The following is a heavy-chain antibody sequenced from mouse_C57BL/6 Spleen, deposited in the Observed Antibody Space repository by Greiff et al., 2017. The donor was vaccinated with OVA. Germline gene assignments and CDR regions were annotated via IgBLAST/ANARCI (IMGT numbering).Heavy chain of an antibody. J-gene: IGHJ2*01. D-gene: IGHD1-1*01. CDR3: ARAVVANFDY. CDR1: GYTFTSYW. CDR2: INPSSGYT. Sequence: VQLQQSGAELAKPGASVKLSCKASGYTFTSYWMHWVKQRPGQGLEWIGYINPSSGYTKYNQKFKYKATLTADKSSSTAYMQLSSLTYEDSAVYYCARAVVANFDYWGQGTTLTVSS. V-gene: IGHV1-7*01.